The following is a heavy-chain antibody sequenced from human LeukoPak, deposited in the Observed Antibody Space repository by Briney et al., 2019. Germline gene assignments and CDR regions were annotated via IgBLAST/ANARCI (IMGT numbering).Heavy chain of an antibody. CDR3: AELGITMIGGV. CDR2: ISSSGSTI. J-gene: IGHJ6*04. Sequence: GGSLRLSCAASGFTFSSYEMNWVRQAPGKGLEWVSYISSSGSTIYYADSAKGRFTISRDNAKNSLYLQMNSLRAEDTAVYYCAELGITMIGGVWGKGTTVTIFS. CDR1: GFTFSSYE. D-gene: IGHD3-10*02. V-gene: IGHV3-48*03.